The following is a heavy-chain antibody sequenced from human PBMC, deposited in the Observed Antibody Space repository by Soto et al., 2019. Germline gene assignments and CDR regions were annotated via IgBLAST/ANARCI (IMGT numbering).Heavy chain of an antibody. CDR3: ARDQLRFLEWLSPRRHYYYYGMDV. Sequence: EALVKVSRKGSGYTLTSYHKSRVRQAPGQGLEWMGIINPSGGSTSYAQKFQGRVTMTRDTSTSTVYMELSSLRSEDTAVYYCARDQLRFLEWLSPRRHYYYYGMDVWG. D-gene: IGHD3-3*01. J-gene: IGHJ6*02. CDR1: GYTLTSYH. V-gene: IGHV1-46*01. CDR2: INPSGGST.